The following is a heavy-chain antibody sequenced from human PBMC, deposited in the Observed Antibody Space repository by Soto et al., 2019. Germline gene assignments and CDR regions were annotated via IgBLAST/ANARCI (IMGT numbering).Heavy chain of an antibody. CDR1: GFTCSAYS. J-gene: IGHJ5*02. D-gene: IGHD3-10*01. CDR3: ARGTDYYDSGNDYGVPTVYPNWFDR. Sequence: GGSLRLSCAASGFTCSAYSMNWVRQAPGRGLEWVSYISLSSNTIYYADSVKGRFTISRDNAKDSLYLQMDGLRDEDTAIYYCARGTDYYDSGNDYGVPTVYPNWFDRWGQGTLVTVSS. CDR2: ISLSSNTI. V-gene: IGHV3-48*02.